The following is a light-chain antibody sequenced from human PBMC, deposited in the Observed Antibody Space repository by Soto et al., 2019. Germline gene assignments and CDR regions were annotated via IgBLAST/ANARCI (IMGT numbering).Light chain of an antibody. CDR3: LLTYGGTRV. J-gene: IGLJ3*02. CDR2: YTS. Sequence: QAVVTQEPSLTVSPGGTVTLTCGSRTGAVTSGHWPSWFQQKPGQAPRTLIYYTSNKHSWTPARFSGSLLGGKAALTLSGAQPEDGAEYYCLLTYGGTRVFGGGTKLTVL. V-gene: IGLV7-46*01. CDR1: TGAVTSGHW.